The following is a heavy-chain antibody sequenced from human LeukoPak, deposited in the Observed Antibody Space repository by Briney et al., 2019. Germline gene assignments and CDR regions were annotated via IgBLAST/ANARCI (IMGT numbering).Heavy chain of an antibody. J-gene: IGHJ4*02. V-gene: IGHV3-21*01. D-gene: IGHD6-19*01. CDR1: GFTFSSYS. Sequence: GGSLRLSCAASGFTFSSYSMNWVRQAPGKGLEWVSSISSSSSYIYYADSVKGRFTISRDNAKNSLYLQMNSLRAEDTAVYYCARPAVAGHYFDYWGQGTLVTVSS. CDR3: ARPAVAGHYFDY. CDR2: ISSSSSYI.